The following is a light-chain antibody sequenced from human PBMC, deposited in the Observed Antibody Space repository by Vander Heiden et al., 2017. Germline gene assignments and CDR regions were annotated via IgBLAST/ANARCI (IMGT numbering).Light chain of an antibody. Sequence: QSVLTQPPSLSGAPVQRVTIACTGSSCKIGAGYDVHWYQHLPGTAPKLLIYGNSNRPSGVPDRFSGSKSGTSASLAITGLQAEDEADYYCQSYDSSLSAFYVFGTGTKVTVL. V-gene: IGLV1-40*01. CDR1: SCKIGAGYD. J-gene: IGLJ1*01. CDR2: GNS. CDR3: QSYDSSLSAFYV.